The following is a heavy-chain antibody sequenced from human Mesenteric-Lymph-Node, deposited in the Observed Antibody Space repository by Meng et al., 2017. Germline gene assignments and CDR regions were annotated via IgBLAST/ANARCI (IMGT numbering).Heavy chain of an antibody. CDR2: IYYSGST. CDR1: GGSISSGGYY. D-gene: IGHD2-21*02. V-gene: IGHV4-31*03. J-gene: IGHJ5*01. CDR3: ARDYCGGDCYSGGTWFDS. Sequence: QVRLQESGPGLVKPSQTLSLTCTVPGGSISSGGYYWSWIRQHPGKGLEWIGYIYYSGSTYYNPSLKSRVTISVDTSKNQFSLKLSSVTAADTAVYYCARDYCGGDCYSGGTWFDSWGQGTLVTVSS.